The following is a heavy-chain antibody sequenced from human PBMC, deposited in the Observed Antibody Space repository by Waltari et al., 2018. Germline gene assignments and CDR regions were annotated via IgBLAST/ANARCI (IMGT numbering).Heavy chain of an antibody. V-gene: IGHV4-61*02. CDR2: IYTSGST. J-gene: IGHJ4*02. CDR1: GGSISSGSYY. Sequence: QVQLQESGPGLVKPSQTLSLTCTVSGGSISSGSYYWSWIRQPAGKGLEWIGRIYTSGSTNYNPSLKSRVTISVDTSKNQFSLKLSSVTAADTAVYYCTRSWEGFGEYRDYWGQGTLVTVSS. CDR3: TRSWEGFGEYRDY. D-gene: IGHD3-10*01.